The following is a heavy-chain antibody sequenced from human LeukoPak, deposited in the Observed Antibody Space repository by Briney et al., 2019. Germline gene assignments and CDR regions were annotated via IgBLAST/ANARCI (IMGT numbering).Heavy chain of an antibody. CDR3: ARGALRGQQPI. Sequence: GGSMRLSCAASGLAFSAYKMHWVRHAPRKGLVWVSRISTDGYTTDYADFVQGRFTASRDNTKNTWSLEMNSLRAEDTAVYYCARGALRGQQPIWGQGTLVTVSS. CDR1: GLAFSAYK. CDR2: ISTDGYTT. V-gene: IGHV3-74*01. D-gene: IGHD6-13*01. J-gene: IGHJ1*01.